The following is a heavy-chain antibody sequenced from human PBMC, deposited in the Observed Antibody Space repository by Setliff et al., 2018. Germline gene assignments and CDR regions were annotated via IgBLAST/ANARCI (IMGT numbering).Heavy chain of an antibody. Sequence: GGSLRLSCAGSGFTFSKYWMHWVRQAPGKGLVWVSRINSDESRANYADSVKGRFTISRDNAENTVYLQMNNLRADDSAVYYCARDREGDGNYYMDVWGEGTTVTVSS. V-gene: IGHV3-74*01. CDR3: ARDREGDGNYYMDV. J-gene: IGHJ6*03. D-gene: IGHD1-1*01. CDR2: INSDESRA. CDR1: GFTFSKYW.